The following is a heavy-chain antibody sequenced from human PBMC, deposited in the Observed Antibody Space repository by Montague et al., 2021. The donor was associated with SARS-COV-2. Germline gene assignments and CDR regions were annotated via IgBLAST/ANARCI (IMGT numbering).Heavy chain of an antibody. CDR3: ARGRRDFNTIVVVMTGGEYYFDY. CDR2: INNRGTS. Sequence: SETLSLTCAVYGGSFSDYYWSWIRQPPGKGLERIGEINNRGTSNYNQYLKSRVSITVDTSKNQFSLYLSLVTAADTAVYYCARGRRDFNTIVVVMTGGEYYFDYWGQGTLVTVSS. J-gene: IGHJ4*02. V-gene: IGHV4-34*01. CDR1: GGSFSDYY. D-gene: IGHD3-22*01.